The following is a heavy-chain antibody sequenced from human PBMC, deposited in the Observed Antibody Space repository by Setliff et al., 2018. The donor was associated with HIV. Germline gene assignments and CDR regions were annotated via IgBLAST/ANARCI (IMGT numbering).Heavy chain of an antibody. D-gene: IGHD3-22*01. J-gene: IGHJ6*03. CDR3: ARDRDYYDSSTWDYYYYQMDV. V-gene: IGHV1-2*02. Sequence: ASVKVSCKASGYTFTDYYLHWVRQAPGQGLEWMGWIKPDSGGTNYAQNFQGKVTMISETSVSTAYMELSRLTSDDTAVYYCARDRDYYDSSTWDYYYYQMDVWGKGTTVTVSS. CDR2: IKPDSGGT. CDR1: GYTFTDYY.